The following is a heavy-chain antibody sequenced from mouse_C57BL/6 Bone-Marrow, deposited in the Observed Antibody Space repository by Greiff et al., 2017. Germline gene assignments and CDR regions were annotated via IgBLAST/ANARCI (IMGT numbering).Heavy chain of an antibody. CDR2: IYPGGGYT. D-gene: IGHD3-2*02. Sequence: VQLQQSGAELVRPGTSVKMSCKASGYTFTNYWIGWAKQRPGHGLEWIGDIYPGGGYTNYNEKFKGKATLTADKSSSTAYMQFSSLTSEDSAIYYCARKGIDSSGPGWFAYWGQGTLVTVSA. V-gene: IGHV1-63*01. J-gene: IGHJ3*01. CDR1: GYTFTNYW. CDR3: ARKGIDSSGPGWFAY.